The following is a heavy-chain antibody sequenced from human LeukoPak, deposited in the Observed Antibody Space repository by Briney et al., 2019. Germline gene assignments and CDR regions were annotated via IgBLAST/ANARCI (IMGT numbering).Heavy chain of an antibody. D-gene: IGHD2-15*01. V-gene: IGHV4-59*12. Sequence: SETLSLTCTVSGGSISSYYWSWIRQPPGKGLEWIGYIYYSGSTNYNPSLKSRVTMSVDTSKNQFSLKLSSVTAADTAVYYCARGAFCSGGSCHFRAYYYYGMDVWGQGTTVTVSS. CDR2: IYYSGST. J-gene: IGHJ6*02. CDR1: GGSISSYY. CDR3: ARGAFCSGGSCHFRAYYYYGMDV.